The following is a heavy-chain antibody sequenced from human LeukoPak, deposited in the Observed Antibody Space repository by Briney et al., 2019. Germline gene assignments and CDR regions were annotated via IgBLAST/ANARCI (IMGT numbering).Heavy chain of an antibody. CDR1: GFTFRTYW. J-gene: IGHJ4*02. CDR3: GRDRGDSSTSWNY. Sequence: PGGSLRLSCAASGFTFRTYWMSWVRQAPGKGLEWVANIKPDGSETKYVDSVKGRFTVSRGNAQSSLYLQMNSLRAEDTAVYYCGRDRGDSSTSWNYWGQGTLVTVSS. D-gene: IGHD6-19*01. V-gene: IGHV3-7*01. CDR2: IKPDGSET.